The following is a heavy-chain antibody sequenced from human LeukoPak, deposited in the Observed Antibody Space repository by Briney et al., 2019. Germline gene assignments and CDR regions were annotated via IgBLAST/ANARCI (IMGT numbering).Heavy chain of an antibody. CDR2: IKQDGNEK. CDR3: ARGGTFVSDY. Sequence: GGSLRLSCAASGFTFSTFWMSWVRQAPGKGLEWVANIKQDGNEKYYVDSMKGRFTVSRDNAKNSLYLQMDSLRAEDTAVYYCARGGTFVSDYWGQGTLVTVSS. V-gene: IGHV3-7*01. J-gene: IGHJ4*02. CDR1: GFTFSTFW. D-gene: IGHD1-1*01.